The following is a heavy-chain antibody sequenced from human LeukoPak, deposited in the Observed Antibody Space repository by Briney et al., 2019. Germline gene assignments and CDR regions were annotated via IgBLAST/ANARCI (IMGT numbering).Heavy chain of an antibody. D-gene: IGHD1-7*01. CDR3: ARVPRYNWNYEV. Sequence: ASETLSLTCAVYGGSFSGYYWSWIRQPPGKGLEWIGEINHSGSTNYNPSLKRRVTISVDTSKNQFSLKLSSVTAADTAVYYCARVPRYNWNYEVWGKGTTVTVSS. J-gene: IGHJ6*04. CDR1: GGSFSGYY. CDR2: INHSGST. V-gene: IGHV4-34*01.